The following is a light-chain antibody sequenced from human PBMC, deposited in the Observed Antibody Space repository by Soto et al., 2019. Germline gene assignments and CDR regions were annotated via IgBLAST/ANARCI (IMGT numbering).Light chain of an antibody. CDR2: DVS. J-gene: IGLJ1*01. CDR1: SSDVGDYNY. Sequence: QSVLTQPASVSGSPGKSITISCTGTSSDVGDYNYVSWYQQHPGKAPKLMIFDVSNRPSGVSNRYSGSKSGNTASLTISGLQAEDEADYYCSAYTSSGTRVFGTGTKLTVL. CDR3: SAYTSSGTRV. V-gene: IGLV2-14*01.